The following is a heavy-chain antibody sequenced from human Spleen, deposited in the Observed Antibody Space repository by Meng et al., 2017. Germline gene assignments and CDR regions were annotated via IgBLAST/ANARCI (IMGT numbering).Heavy chain of an antibody. CDR3: ARSVNWFDP. J-gene: IGHJ5*02. D-gene: IGHD5/OR15-5a*01. CDR1: GGSTILSD. V-gene: IGHV4-4*07. CDR2: IYSSGST. Sequence: GHLHGSGPGLFKPSEALSFTSSVSGGSTILSDWSWLRQPAGEGLDWIGRIYSSGSTNYNPSLKSRLTMSVDTSKNQFSMSLSSVTAADTAVYYCARSVNWFDPWGQGTLVTVSS.